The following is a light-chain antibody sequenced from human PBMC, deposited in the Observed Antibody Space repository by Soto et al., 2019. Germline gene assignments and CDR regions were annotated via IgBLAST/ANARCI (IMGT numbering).Light chain of an antibody. V-gene: IGLV2-23*01. CDR2: EGT. J-gene: IGLJ2*01. Sequence: QSALPQPVSLSGSPGQSITISCTGTSSDVGSYNFVSWYQQHPGKTPKVIIYEGTKRPAGVSDRLSGSKSGNTASLTISGLQAEDEADYYCCSYAGNGTLKFGGGTKLTVL. CDR1: SSDVGSYNF. CDR3: CSYAGNGTLK.